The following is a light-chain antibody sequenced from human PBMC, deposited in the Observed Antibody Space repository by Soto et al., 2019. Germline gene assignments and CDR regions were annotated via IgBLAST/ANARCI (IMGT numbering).Light chain of an antibody. Sequence: QSVLTQPASVSGSPGQSITISCTGTSSDVGLYDYVSWYQQHPGKAPQLMIYAVSNRPSGVSNRFSASKSGNTASLFISGLQAEDEADYYCSSYSSYSSYVFGSGTKVTVL. J-gene: IGLJ1*01. CDR2: AVS. CDR1: SSDVGLYDY. CDR3: SSYSSYSSYV. V-gene: IGLV2-14*01.